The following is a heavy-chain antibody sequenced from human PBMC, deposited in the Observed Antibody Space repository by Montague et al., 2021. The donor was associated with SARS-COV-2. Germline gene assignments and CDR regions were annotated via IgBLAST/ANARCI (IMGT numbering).Heavy chain of an antibody. Sequence: SETLSLTCTVSGGSISSSSYYWGWIRQPPGKGLEWIGSIYYSGSTYYNPSLKSRVTISVDTSKNQFSLKLSSVTAADTAVYYCARQEPIVVVVAAARGWFDPWCRGTLVTVSS. CDR2: IYYSGST. J-gene: IGHJ5*02. CDR1: GGSISSSSYY. CDR3: ARQEPIVVVVAAARGWFDP. D-gene: IGHD2-15*01. V-gene: IGHV4-39*01.